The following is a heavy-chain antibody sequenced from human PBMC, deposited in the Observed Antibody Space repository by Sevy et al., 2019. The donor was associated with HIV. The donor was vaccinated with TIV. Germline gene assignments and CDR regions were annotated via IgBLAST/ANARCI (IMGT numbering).Heavy chain of an antibody. V-gene: IGHV3-23*01. Sequence: GGSLRLSCAASGLSFTSNGMSWVRQAPGKGLEWVAGITSGGATYYADSVKGRFTVSRDNSKNTLYLQLNNLRADDTAVFYCAGGDTPMITDLDYWGQGPLVTVSS. D-gene: IGHD3-16*01. CDR1: GLSFTSNG. J-gene: IGHJ4*02. CDR2: ITSGGAT. CDR3: AGGDTPMITDLDY.